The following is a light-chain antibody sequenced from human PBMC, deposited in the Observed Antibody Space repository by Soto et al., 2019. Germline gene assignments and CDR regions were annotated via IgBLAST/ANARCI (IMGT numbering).Light chain of an antibody. CDR2: SNN. V-gene: IGLV1-44*01. CDR1: RSSIGSNT. Sequence: QSVLTQPPSAPGTPGQRVTISCSGSRSSIGSNTVNWYQHLPGSAPKLLIYSNNHRPSGVPDRFSASKAGASASLAISGLQSEDEGDYYCAAWDASLGGFYVFGSGTKLTVL. CDR3: AAWDASLGGFYV. J-gene: IGLJ1*01.